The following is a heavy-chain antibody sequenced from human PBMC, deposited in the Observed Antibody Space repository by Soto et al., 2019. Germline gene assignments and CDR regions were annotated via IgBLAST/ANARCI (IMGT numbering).Heavy chain of an antibody. CDR3: ARDAYSYGWGDFDY. CDR1: GGSISSYY. D-gene: IGHD5-18*01. CDR2: IYYSGST. V-gene: IGHV4-59*01. J-gene: IGHJ4*02. Sequence: PSETLSLTCTVSGGSISSYYWSWIRQPPGKGLEWIGYIYYSGSTNYNPSLKSRVTISVDTSKNQFSLKLSSVTAADTAVYYCARDAYSYGWGDFDYWGQGTLVTVSS.